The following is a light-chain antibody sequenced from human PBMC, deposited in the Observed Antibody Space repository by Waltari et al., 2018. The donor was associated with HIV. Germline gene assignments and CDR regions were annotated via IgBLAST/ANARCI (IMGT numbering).Light chain of an antibody. CDR3: QSADSTCTYWV. CDR1: ALPTQY. J-gene: IGLJ3*02. V-gene: IGLV3-25*03. Sequence: SYELTQPPSASVSPGQTARISCSGDALPTQYVFWYQQRPCQAPVMGIYRDRERPSGIPDRFAGSSAGTTVTLSISGVQAEDEAEYYCQSADSTCTYWVFGGGTKLTVL. CDR2: RDR.